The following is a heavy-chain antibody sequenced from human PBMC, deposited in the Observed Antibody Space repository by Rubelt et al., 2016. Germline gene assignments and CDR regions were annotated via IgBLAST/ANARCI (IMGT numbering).Heavy chain of an antibody. V-gene: IGHV3-23*01. J-gene: IGHJ4*02. CDR1: GFTFSSYA. D-gene: IGHD3-3*01. CDR2: ISGSGAST. Sequence: GGGLVQPGGSLRLSCAASGFTFSSYAMSWVRQAPGKGLEWVSVISGSGASTYSADSVKGRFTISRDNSKNTLYLQMNSLRAEDTAVYYCAKGVDFWSGYCDFWGQGTLITVSS. CDR3: AKGVDFWSGYCDF.